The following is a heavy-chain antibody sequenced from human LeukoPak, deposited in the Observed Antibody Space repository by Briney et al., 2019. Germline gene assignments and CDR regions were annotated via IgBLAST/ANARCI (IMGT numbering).Heavy chain of an antibody. CDR1: GGSFSGYY. CDR3: ARASRVSLYYFDY. D-gene: IGHD5/OR15-5a*01. Sequence: PSETLSLTCAVYGGSFSGYYWSWIRQPPGKGLEWIGEINHSGSTNYNPSLKSRVTISVDTSKNQFSLKLSSVTAADTAVYYCARASRVSLYYFDYWGQGTLVTVSS. J-gene: IGHJ4*02. V-gene: IGHV4-34*01. CDR2: INHSGST.